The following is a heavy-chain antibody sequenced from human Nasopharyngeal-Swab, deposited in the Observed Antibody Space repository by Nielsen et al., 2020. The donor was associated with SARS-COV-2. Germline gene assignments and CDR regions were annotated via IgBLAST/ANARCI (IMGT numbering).Heavy chain of an antibody. Sequence: GGSLRLSCAASGFTFSSYWMHWVRQAPGKGLVWVSRINSDGSSTSYADSVKGRFTISRDSAKNTLYLQMNSLRAEDTAVYYCTPMIVVVNSGEVDYWGQGTLVTVSS. CDR2: INSDGSST. D-gene: IGHD3-22*01. V-gene: IGHV3-74*01. CDR3: TPMIVVVNSGEVDY. CDR1: GFTFSSYW. J-gene: IGHJ4*02.